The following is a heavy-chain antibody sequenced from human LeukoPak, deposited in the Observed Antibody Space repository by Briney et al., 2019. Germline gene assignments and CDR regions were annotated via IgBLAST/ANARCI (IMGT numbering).Heavy chain of an antibody. CDR2: IYSGGST. CDR3: AKANGGNNARFDY. V-gene: IGHV3-66*01. D-gene: IGHD4-23*01. J-gene: IGHJ4*02. CDR1: GFTVSSNY. Sequence: GGSLRLSCAASGFTVSSNYMSWVRQAPGKGLEWVSVIYSGGSTYYADSVKGRFTISRDNSKNTLYLQMNSLRAEDTAVYYCAKANGGNNARFDYWGQGTLVTVSS.